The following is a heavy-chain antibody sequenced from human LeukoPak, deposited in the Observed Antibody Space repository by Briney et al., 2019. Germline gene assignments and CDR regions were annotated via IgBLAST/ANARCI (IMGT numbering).Heavy chain of an antibody. Sequence: GGSLRLSCAVSGFTFSDYWMSWVRQAPGKGLEWVANIKKDGSEKNHVDSVKGRFTISRDNAENLLYLKMTSLRVEDTAIYYCVREGGSGWYSGWFDPWGQGTLVTVSS. D-gene: IGHD6-13*01. CDR3: VREGGSGWYSGWFDP. CDR2: IKKDGSEK. J-gene: IGHJ5*02. V-gene: IGHV3-7*01. CDR1: GFTFSDYW.